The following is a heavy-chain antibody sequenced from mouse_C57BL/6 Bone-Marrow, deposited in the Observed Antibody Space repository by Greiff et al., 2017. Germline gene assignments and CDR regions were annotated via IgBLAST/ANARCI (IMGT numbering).Heavy chain of an antibody. CDR1: GFTFSDYY. V-gene: IGHV5-16*01. J-gene: IGHJ4*01. D-gene: IGHD4-1*01. Sequence: EVKLMESEGGLVQPGSSMKLSCTASGFTFSDYYMAWVRQVPEKGLEWVANINYDGSSTYYLDSLKSRFIISRDNAKNILYLQMSSLKSEDTATYYCARAGTGNYYAMDYWGQGTSVTVSS. CDR3: ARAGTGNYYAMDY. CDR2: INYDGSST.